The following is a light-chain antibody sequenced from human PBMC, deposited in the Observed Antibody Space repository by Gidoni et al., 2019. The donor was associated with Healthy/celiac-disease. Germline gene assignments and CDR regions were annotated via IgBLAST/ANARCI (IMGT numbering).Light chain of an antibody. V-gene: IGKV4-1*01. CDR3: SQYYGNPCT. CDR2: WAS. CDR1: QSVLYSPNNKNS. J-gene: IGKJ1*01. Sequence: DIVMTQSPDSLAVSLGERATINCKTSQSVLYSPNNKNSLAWFQQKPGQPPKLLIYWASTRESGVPDRFSGSGSGTDFTLTISSLQAEDVAVYYCSQYYGNPCTFGQGTKVEIK.